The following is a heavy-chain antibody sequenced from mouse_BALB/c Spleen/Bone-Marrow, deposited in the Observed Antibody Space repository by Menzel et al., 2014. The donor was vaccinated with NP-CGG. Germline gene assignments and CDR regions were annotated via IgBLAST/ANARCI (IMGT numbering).Heavy chain of an antibody. V-gene: IGHV14-3*02. CDR2: IDPANGNT. CDR1: GFNIKDTY. Sequence: VQLKHSGAEFVKPGASVKLSCTASGFNIKDTYMDWVKQRPEQGLEWIGRIDPANGNTKYDPKFQGKATITADTSSNTAYLQLSSLTSEDTAVYYCGRGFTDFDYWGQGTTLTVSS. CDR3: GRGFTDFDY. J-gene: IGHJ2*01.